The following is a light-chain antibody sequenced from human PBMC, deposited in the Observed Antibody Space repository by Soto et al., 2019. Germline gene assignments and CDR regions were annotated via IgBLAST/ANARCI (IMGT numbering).Light chain of an antibody. Sequence: EIVLSQPPATLSLSPGERATLSCRASQSVSSYLAWYQQKPGQAPRLLIYDAFNRATGIPARFSGSGSGTDFTLTISSLEPEDFAVYYCHQRSSWPITFGQGTRLEIK. CDR1: QSVSSY. V-gene: IGKV3-11*01. J-gene: IGKJ5*01. CDR3: HQRSSWPIT. CDR2: DAF.